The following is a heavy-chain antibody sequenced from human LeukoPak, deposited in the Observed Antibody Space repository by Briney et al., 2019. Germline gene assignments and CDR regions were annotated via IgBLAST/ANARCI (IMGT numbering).Heavy chain of an antibody. CDR3: AKDHNPFYDFWSGYK. CDR2: IGGRDDRT. V-gene: IGHV3-23*01. J-gene: IGHJ4*02. CDR1: GFTVSSNY. D-gene: IGHD3-3*01. Sequence: GGSLRLSCAASGFTVSSNYMTWLRQAPGKGLEWVSIIGGRDDRTYYADSVKGRFAISRDNSKNILYLQMKSLSTDDTAVYYCAKDHNPFYDFWSGYKWGQGTLVTVSS.